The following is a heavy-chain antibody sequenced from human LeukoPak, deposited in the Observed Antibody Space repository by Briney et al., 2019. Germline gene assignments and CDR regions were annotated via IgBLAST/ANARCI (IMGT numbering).Heavy chain of an antibody. CDR2: ISGSGVST. Sequence: GGSLRLSCAASGFTFSSYAMSWVRQAPGKGLEWVSAISGSGVSTYYADSVKGRFTISRDNSKNTLYLQMNSLRAEDTAVYYWAKDCSSTSCPTSDYWGQGTLVTVSS. CDR1: GFTFSSYA. D-gene: IGHD2-2*01. V-gene: IGHV3-23*01. J-gene: IGHJ4*02. CDR3: AKDCSSTSCPTSDY.